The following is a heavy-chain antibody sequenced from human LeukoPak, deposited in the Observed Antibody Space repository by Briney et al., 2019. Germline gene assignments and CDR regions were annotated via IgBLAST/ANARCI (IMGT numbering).Heavy chain of an antibody. Sequence: GGSLRLSCAASGFTFSSYAMSWVRQAPGKGLEWVSAISGSGGSTYYADSVKGRFTISRDNSKNTLYLQMDSLRAEDTAVYYCAKDDTLGSYSHWGQGTLVTVSP. V-gene: IGHV3-23*01. CDR1: GFTFSSYA. J-gene: IGHJ4*02. CDR3: AKDDTLGSYSH. D-gene: IGHD1-26*01. CDR2: ISGSGGST.